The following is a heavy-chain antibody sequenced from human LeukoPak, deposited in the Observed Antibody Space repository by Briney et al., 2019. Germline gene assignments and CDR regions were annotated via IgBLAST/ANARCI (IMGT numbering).Heavy chain of an antibody. CDR2: IVVGSGNT. CDR3: AAGADDYSNYYYYYGMDV. J-gene: IGHJ6*02. CDR1: GFTFTSSA. Sequence: SVKVSCKASGFTFTSSAMQWVRQARGQRLEWIGWIVVGSGNTNYAQKFQERVTITRDMSTSTAYMELSSLRSGDTAVYYCAAGADDYSNYYYYYGMDVWGQGTTVTVSS. V-gene: IGHV1-58*02. D-gene: IGHD4-11*01.